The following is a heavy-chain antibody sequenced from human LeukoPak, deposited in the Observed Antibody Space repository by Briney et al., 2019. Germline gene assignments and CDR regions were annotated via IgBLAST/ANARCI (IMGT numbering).Heavy chain of an antibody. CDR1: GGSISAYY. CDR2: IYYSGST. D-gene: IGHD5-18*01. V-gene: IGHV4-59*01. CDR3: ARDRGDTAMIN. Sequence: SETLSLTCTVSGGSISAYYWSWIRQPPGKGLEGIGYIYYSGSTNYNPSLKSRVTISVDRSNNQFSLKLNSVTAADTAVYYCARDRGDTAMINWGQGTQVTVSS. J-gene: IGHJ4*02.